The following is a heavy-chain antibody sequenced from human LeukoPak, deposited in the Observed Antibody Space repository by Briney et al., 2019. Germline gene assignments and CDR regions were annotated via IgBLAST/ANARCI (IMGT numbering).Heavy chain of an antibody. CDR1: GGSFSGYY. V-gene: IGHV4-34*01. D-gene: IGHD4-17*01. Sequence: SETLSLTCAVYGGSFSGYYWSWIRQPLGKGLEWIGEINHSGSTNYNPSLKSRVTISVDTSKNQFSLNLRSVTAADTAVYYCARHEHGDHGDPNWFDPWGQGTLVTVSS. CDR3: ARHEHGDHGDPNWFDP. CDR2: INHSGST. J-gene: IGHJ5*02.